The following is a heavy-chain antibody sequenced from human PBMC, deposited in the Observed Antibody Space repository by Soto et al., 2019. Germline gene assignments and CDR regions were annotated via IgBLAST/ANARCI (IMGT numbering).Heavy chain of an antibody. CDR3: ARFTAMVYYYYYGMDV. J-gene: IGHJ6*02. Sequence: SETLSLTCTVSCGSISSGDYYWSWIRQPPGKGLEWIGYIYYSGSTYYNPSLKSRVTISVDTSKNQFSLKLSSVTAADTAVYYCARFTAMVYYYYYGMDVWGQGTTVTVSS. V-gene: IGHV4-30-4*01. D-gene: IGHD5-18*01. CDR1: CGSISSGDYY. CDR2: IYYSGST.